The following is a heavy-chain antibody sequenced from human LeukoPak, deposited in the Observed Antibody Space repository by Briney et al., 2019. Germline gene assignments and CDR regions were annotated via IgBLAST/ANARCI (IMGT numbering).Heavy chain of an antibody. Sequence: ASVKVSCKASGYTFTRYGIYWVRQAPGQGLEWMGWISGYNGNTKYAQKFQGRVSVTTDTSMSTAYMELRSLRSDDTAVYYCARAEGVVVAAHIDVWGKGTTVTVSS. D-gene: IGHD2-15*01. CDR3: ARAEGVVVAAHIDV. CDR1: GYTFTRYG. V-gene: IGHV1-18*01. CDR2: ISGYNGNT. J-gene: IGHJ6*03.